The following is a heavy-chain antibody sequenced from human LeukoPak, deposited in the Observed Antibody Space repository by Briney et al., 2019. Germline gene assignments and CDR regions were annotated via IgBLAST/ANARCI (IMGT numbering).Heavy chain of an antibody. J-gene: IGHJ4*02. Sequence: WGSLRLSRAASGFTFSSYGMHWVRQDPGKGLEWVAFIQSDGSDQYYADSVKGRLSISRDNSKNTLYLQMNSLRTEDTAVYYWAKRDGYNSGPFDYWGQGTLVTVSS. D-gene: IGHD5-24*01. CDR2: IQSDGSDQ. V-gene: IGHV3-30*02. CDR1: GFTFSSYG. CDR3: AKRDGYNSGPFDY.